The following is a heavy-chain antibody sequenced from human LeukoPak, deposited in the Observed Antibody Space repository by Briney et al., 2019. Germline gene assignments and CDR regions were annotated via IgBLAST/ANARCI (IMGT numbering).Heavy chain of an antibody. D-gene: IGHD3-22*01. CDR2: ISYAGSKN. V-gene: IGHV3-30*03. Sequence: GESLTLSWAASGFTFSSYGMHWVSQAPGKGLGWVAVISYAGSKNYYADSVKGRLTISRDNSKNTFYLQMNSVIAEDTAVYYCAGAYESSGYYVYAFDIWGQGTMVTVSS. CDR3: AGAYESSGYYVYAFDI. J-gene: IGHJ3*02. CDR1: GFTFSSYG.